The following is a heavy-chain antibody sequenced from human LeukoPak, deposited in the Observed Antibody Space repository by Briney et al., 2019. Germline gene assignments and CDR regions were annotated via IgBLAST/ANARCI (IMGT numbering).Heavy chain of an antibody. CDR2: VYHSGST. J-gene: IGHJ5*02. Sequence: SGTLSLTCAVSGGSISSSNWWTWVRQPPGKGLEWIGEVYHSGSTNYSPSLKSRVTISVDKSKNQFSLKLSSVTAADTAVYYCARDTNGAWFDPWGQGTLVTVSS. CDR1: GGSISSSNW. D-gene: IGHD3-10*01. V-gene: IGHV4-4*02. CDR3: ARDTNGAWFDP.